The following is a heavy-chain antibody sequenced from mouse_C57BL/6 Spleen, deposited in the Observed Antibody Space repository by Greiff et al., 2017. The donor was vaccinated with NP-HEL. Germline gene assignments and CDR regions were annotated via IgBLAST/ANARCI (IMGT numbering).Heavy chain of an antibody. CDR3: ASRDSSGPWFAY. Sequence: EVQLQQSGPELVKPGASVKISCKASGYTFTDYYMNWVKQSHGKSLEWIGDINPNNGGTSYNQKFKGKATLTVDKSSSTAYMELRSLTSEDSAVYYRASRDSSGPWFAYWGQGTLVTVSA. V-gene: IGHV1-26*01. D-gene: IGHD3-2*02. CDR1: GYTFTDYY. J-gene: IGHJ3*01. CDR2: INPNNGGT.